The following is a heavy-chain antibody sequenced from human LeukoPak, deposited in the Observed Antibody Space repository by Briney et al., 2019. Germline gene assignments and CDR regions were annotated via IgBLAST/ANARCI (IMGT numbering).Heavy chain of an antibody. CDR1: GGTFSSYA. D-gene: IGHD6-13*01. CDR2: IIPIFGTA. J-gene: IGHJ4*02. CDR3: ARDESIAAAGFDY. V-gene: IGHV1-69*01. Sequence: GSSMKVSCKASGGTFSSYAISWVRQAPGQGLEWMGGIIPIFGTANYAQKFQGRVTITADESTSTAYMELSSLRSEDTAVYYCARDESIAAAGFDYWGQGTLVTVSS.